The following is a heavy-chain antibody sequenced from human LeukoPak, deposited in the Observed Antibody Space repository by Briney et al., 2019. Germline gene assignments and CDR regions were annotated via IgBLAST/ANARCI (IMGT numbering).Heavy chain of an antibody. CDR1: GFTFSSYG. J-gene: IGHJ3*02. CDR3: ARDLDSSGYWITLGGGNAFDI. CDR2: IWYDGSNK. D-gene: IGHD3-22*01. V-gene: IGHV3-33*01. Sequence: GGSLRLSCAASGFTFSSYGMHWVRQAPGKGLEWVAVIWYDGSNKYYVDPVKGRFTISRDNSKNTLYLQMNSLRAEDTAVYYCARDLDSSGYWITLGGGNAFDIWGQGTMVTVSS.